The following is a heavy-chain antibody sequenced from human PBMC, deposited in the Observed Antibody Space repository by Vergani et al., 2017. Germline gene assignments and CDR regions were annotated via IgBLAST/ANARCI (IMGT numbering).Heavy chain of an antibody. CDR1: GFTFSNAW. D-gene: IGHD5-24*01. Sequence: EVQLVESGGGLVKPGGSLRLSCAASGFTFSNAWMNWVRQAPGKGLEWVGRIKSKTDGGTTDYAAPVKGRFTISRDDSKNPLYLQMNSLKTEDTAVYYCARDLRIMATISYFDYWGQGTLVTVSS. CDR2: IKSKTDGGTT. CDR3: ARDLRIMATISYFDY. J-gene: IGHJ4*02. V-gene: IGHV3-15*07.